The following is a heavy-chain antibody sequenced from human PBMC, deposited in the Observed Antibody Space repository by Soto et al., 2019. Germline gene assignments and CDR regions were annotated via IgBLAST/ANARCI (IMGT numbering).Heavy chain of an antibody. J-gene: IGHJ3*02. CDR2: ISYDGSNK. D-gene: IGHD3-3*01. Sequence: GGSLRLSCAASGVTFSSYAMHWVRQAPGKGLEWVAVISYDGSNKYYADSVKGRFTISRDNSKNTLYLQMNSLRAEDTAVYYCARDRLEWSLYRLAFDIWGQGTMVTVSS. CDR3: ARDRLEWSLYRLAFDI. CDR1: GVTFSSYA. V-gene: IGHV3-30-3*01.